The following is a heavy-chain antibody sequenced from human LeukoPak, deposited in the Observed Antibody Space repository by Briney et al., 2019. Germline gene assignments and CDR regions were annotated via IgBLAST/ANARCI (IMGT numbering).Heavy chain of an antibody. CDR2: VYDGENT. J-gene: IGHJ5*02. CDR1: GGSVNSGGYF. Sequence: SETLSLTCSVSGGSVNSGGYFWTWIRQPPGKGLEWIGYVYDGENTAYNSSLKSRVTISVDKSKNHFSLKLSSVTAADTAVYYCAREFLGWFDPWGQGTLVTVSS. CDR3: AREFLGWFDP. D-gene: IGHD2-21*01. V-gene: IGHV4-61*03.